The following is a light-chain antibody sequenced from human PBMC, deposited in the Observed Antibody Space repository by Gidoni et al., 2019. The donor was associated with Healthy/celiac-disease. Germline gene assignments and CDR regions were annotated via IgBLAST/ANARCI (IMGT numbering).Light chain of an antibody. CDR1: QSISSH. Sequence: DIQRTQSPSSLSASVGDRVTITCRASQSISSHLNWYQQKPGKAPKLLIYAASSLQSGVPSRFSGSGSGTDFTLTISSLQPEDFATYYCQQSYSTPLTFGGGTKVEIK. CDR3: QQSYSTPLT. V-gene: IGKV1-39*01. J-gene: IGKJ4*01. CDR2: AAS.